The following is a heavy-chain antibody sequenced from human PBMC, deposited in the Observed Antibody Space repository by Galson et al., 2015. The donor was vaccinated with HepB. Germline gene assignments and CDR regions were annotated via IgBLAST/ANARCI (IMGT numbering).Heavy chain of an antibody. CDR3: ARTAVAGTLGWFDP. Sequence: SLRLSCAASGFTFSSYWMHWVRQAPGKGLVWVSRINSDGSSTSYADSVKGRFTISRDNAKNTLYLQMNSLRAGDTAVYYCARTAVAGTLGWFDPWGQGTLVTVSS. J-gene: IGHJ5*02. CDR2: INSDGSST. D-gene: IGHD6-19*01. V-gene: IGHV3-74*01. CDR1: GFTFSSYW.